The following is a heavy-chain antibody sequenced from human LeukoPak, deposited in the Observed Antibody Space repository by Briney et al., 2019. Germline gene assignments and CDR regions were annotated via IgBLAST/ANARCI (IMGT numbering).Heavy chain of an antibody. CDR3: ARGLDGWLRFDFDY. CDR1: GYTFTSYA. J-gene: IGHJ4*02. CDR2: INAGNGNT. Sequence: GASVKVSCKASGYTFTSYAMHWVRQAPGQRLEWMGWINAGNGNTKYSQKFQGRVTITRDTSAGTAYMELSSLRSEDTAVYYCARGLDGWLRFDFDYWGQGTLVTVSS. D-gene: IGHD5-12*01. V-gene: IGHV1-3*01.